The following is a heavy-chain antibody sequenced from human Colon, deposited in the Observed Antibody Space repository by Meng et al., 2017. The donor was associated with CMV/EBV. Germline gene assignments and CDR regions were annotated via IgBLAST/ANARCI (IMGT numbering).Heavy chain of an antibody. Sequence: GESLKISCAASGLTFNGYGLHWVRQAPGKGLGWVAFIGSDGSIKRYADSVKGRWTISRDNSNNTLWLHMDSLRPEDTALYYCAREGYSNFDHWGQGTLVTVSS. V-gene: IGHV3-30*02. D-gene: IGHD4-11*01. J-gene: IGHJ4*02. CDR1: GLTFNGYG. CDR2: IGSDGSIK. CDR3: AREGYSNFDH.